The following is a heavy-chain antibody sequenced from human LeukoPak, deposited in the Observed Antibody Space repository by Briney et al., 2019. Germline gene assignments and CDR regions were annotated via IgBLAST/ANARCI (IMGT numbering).Heavy chain of an antibody. CDR3: ASSAVAVPADY. CDR2: ISYDGSNK. J-gene: IGHJ4*02. V-gene: IGHV3-30*04. Sequence: SGGSLRLSCAASRFTFSSYAMHWVRQAPCKGLEWVAVISYDGSNKYHADSVKGRFTISRDNAKNSLYLQMNSLRAEDTAVYYCASSAVAVPADYWGQGTLVTVSS. D-gene: IGHD6-19*01. CDR1: RFTFSSYA.